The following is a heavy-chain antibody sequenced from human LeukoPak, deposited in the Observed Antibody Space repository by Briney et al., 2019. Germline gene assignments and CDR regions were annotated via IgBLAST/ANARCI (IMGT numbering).Heavy chain of an antibody. D-gene: IGHD5-12*01. CDR1: GYTFTSYG. Sequence: GASVKVSCKASGYTFTSYGISWVRQAPGQGLEWMGWINPNSGGTNYAQKFQGRVTMTRDTSIGTAYMELSRLRSDDTAVYYCARGVYSGYEPFDYWGQGTLVTVSS. CDR3: ARGVYSGYEPFDY. CDR2: INPNSGGT. V-gene: IGHV1-2*02. J-gene: IGHJ4*02.